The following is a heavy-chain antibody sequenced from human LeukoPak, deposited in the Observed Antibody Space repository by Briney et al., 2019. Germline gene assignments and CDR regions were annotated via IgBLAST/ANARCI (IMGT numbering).Heavy chain of an antibody. Sequence: SETLSLTCAVSPGSMDSGLYYWTWIRQPAGKGLEWIGRISNSGGTAYSPSLRSRVTITLDTSNNHLSLKVTSVTAADTAVYYCARETKDIYSPSWGLYDTYYYIDAWGKGTTVTVSS. CDR3: ARETKDIYSPSWGLYDTYYYIDA. J-gene: IGHJ6*03. D-gene: IGHD5/OR15-5a*01. CDR2: ISNSGGT. V-gene: IGHV4-61*02. CDR1: PGSMDSGLYY.